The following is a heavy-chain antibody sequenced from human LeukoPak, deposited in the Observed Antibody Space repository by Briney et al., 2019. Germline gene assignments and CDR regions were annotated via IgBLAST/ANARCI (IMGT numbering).Heavy chain of an antibody. D-gene: IGHD3-16*02. V-gene: IGHV4-34*01. CDR2: INHSGST. CDR1: GGSFSGYY. J-gene: IGHJ4*02. Sequence: SETLSLTCAVYGGSFSGYYWSWIRQPPGKGLEWIGEINHSGSTNYNPSLKSRVTISVDTSKKQFSLKLSSVTAADTAVYYCASLRLGELSLDTFDYWGQGTLVTVSS. CDR3: ASLRLGELSLDTFDY.